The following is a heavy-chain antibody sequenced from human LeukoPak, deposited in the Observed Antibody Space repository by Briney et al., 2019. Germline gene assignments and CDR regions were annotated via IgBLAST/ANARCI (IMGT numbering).Heavy chain of an antibody. V-gene: IGHV1-2*02. CDR3: ARVWGYDFWSGYPTNYFDY. D-gene: IGHD3-3*01. CDR1: GYTFTGYY. J-gene: IGHJ4*02. Sequence: RASVKVSCKASGYTFTGYYMHWVRQAPGQGLEWMGWINPNSGGTNYAQKFQGRVTMTRDTSISTAYMELSRLRSDDTAVYYCARVWGYDFWSGYPTNYFDYWGQGTLVTVSS. CDR2: INPNSGGT.